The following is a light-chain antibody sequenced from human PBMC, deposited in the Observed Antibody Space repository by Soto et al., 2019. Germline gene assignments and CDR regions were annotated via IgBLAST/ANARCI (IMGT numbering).Light chain of an antibody. Sequence: QSALTQPASVSGSPGQSITISCSGTPSDLGAYNYVSWYQHLPGKAPKVIIYDVTNRPSGVSSRFSGSKSGTTASLTISGLQAEDEANYYCGSYTISSTLMIFGGGTKVTVL. CDR3: GSYTISSTLMI. CDR2: DVT. CDR1: PSDLGAYNY. J-gene: IGLJ2*01. V-gene: IGLV2-14*03.